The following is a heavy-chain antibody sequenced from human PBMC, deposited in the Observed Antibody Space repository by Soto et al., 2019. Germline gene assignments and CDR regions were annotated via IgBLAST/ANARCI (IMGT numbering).Heavy chain of an antibody. CDR3: ARSGRYCSGGSCRYYYYYYMDV. J-gene: IGHJ6*03. V-gene: IGHV4-34*01. CDR1: GGSFSGYY. CDR2: INHSGST. D-gene: IGHD2-15*01. Sequence: SETLSLTCAVYGGSFSGYYWSWIRQPPGKGLEWIGEINHSGSTNYNPSLKSRVTISVDTSKNQFSLKLSSVTAADTAVYYCARSGRYCSGGSCRYYYYYYMDVWGKGTTVTVSS.